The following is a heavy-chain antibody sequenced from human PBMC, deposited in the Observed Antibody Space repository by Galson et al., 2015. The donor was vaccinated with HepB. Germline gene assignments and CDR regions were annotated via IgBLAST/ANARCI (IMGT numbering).Heavy chain of an antibody. CDR1: GYSFTSYW. Sequence: QSGAEVKKPGESLKISCKGSGYSFTSYWIGWVRQMPGKSLEWMGIIYPGDSYTRYSPSFQGQVTISADKSISTAYLQWSSLKASDTAMYYCARLEATRRWYYGMDVWGQGTTVTVSS. CDR2: IYPGDSYT. CDR3: ARLEATRRWYYGMDV. J-gene: IGHJ6*02. D-gene: IGHD5-24*01. V-gene: IGHV5-51*01.